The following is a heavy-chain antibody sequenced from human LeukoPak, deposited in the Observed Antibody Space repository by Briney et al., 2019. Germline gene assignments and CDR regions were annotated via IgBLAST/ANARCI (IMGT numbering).Heavy chain of an antibody. Sequence: GSLRLSCAASGFTFSSYAMSWVRQAPGKGLEWVSAISGSGGSTYYADSVKGRFTISRDNSKNTVYLQINSLTAEDTAVYFCGRDSRWAQPDYWGQGTLVTVSS. CDR1: GFTFSSYA. CDR3: GRDSRWAQPDY. D-gene: IGHD5-24*01. CDR2: ISGSGGST. V-gene: IGHV3-23*01. J-gene: IGHJ4*02.